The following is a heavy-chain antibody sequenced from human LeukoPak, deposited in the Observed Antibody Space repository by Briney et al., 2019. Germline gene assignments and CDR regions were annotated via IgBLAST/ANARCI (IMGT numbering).Heavy chain of an antibody. CDR2: ISGSGGST. D-gene: IGHD3-10*01. V-gene: IGHV3-23*01. CDR1: GFTFSSYA. Sequence: PGGSLRLSCAASGFTFSSYAMSWVRQAPGKGLEWVSAISGSGGSTYYADSVKGRFTISRDNSKNTLYLQMNSLRAEDAAVYYCAKDQSYYGSGSYFFDYWGQGTLVTVSS. CDR3: AKDQSYYGSGSYFFDY. J-gene: IGHJ4*02.